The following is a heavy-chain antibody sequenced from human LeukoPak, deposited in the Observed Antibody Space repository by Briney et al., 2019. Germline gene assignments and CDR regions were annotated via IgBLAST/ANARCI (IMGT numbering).Heavy chain of an antibody. Sequence: TGGSLRLSCTASGXTFSTYWMSWVRQTPEKGLEWVANIKEDGSEEVYVDSVKGRFTISRDNAKSSLYLQMNSLRTEDTAVYYCARDPYSRSWSYGMDVWGQGTTVTVSS. CDR2: IKEDGSEE. CDR3: ARDPYSRSWSYGMDV. J-gene: IGHJ6*02. V-gene: IGHV3-7*05. D-gene: IGHD6-13*01. CDR1: GXTFSTYW.